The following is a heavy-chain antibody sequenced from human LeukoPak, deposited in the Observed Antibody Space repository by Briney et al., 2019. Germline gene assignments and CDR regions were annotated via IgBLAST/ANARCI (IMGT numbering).Heavy chain of an antibody. CDR2: IFPRDSDT. J-gene: IGHJ5*01. D-gene: IGHD3-3*01. V-gene: IGHV5-51*01. CDR3: ARRISNIFDWFDS. CDR1: GSLFTSYR. Sequence: GASLQISCKGSGSLFTSYRIGWVRQLPGKGLEWMGFIFPRDSDTRYSPSFQGQVTFSVDASISTAYLQWSSLKASDTAIYYCARRISNIFDWFDSWGQGTQVIVSA.